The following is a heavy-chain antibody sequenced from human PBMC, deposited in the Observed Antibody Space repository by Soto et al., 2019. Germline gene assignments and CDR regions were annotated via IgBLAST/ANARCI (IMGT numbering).Heavy chain of an antibody. D-gene: IGHD6-13*01. V-gene: IGHV6-1*01. CDR1: GDSVSSNSDA. Sequence: QMQMQQSGPGLVQPSQTLSLTCAISGDSVSSNSDAWSWIRQSPSRGLEWLGRTYYRSKWYNDYAVSVKSRITINPDTSKYQFSLQLNSVTPEDTAVYYCARGSYFSRWYWGQGTLVTVAS. CDR2: TYYRSKWYN. CDR3: ARGSYFSRWY. J-gene: IGHJ4*02.